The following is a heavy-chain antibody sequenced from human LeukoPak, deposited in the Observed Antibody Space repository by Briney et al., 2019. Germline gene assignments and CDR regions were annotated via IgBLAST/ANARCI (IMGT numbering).Heavy chain of an antibody. CDR3: ARESPGYFDY. V-gene: IGHV4-39*07. Sequence: SETLSLTCTVSGGSISSSSYYWGWIRQPPGKGLEWIGSIYYSGSTYYNPSLKSRVTTSVDTSKNQFSLKLSSVTAADTAVYYCARESPGYFDYWGQGTLVTVSS. D-gene: IGHD1-14*01. CDR2: IYYSGST. CDR1: GGSISSSSYY. J-gene: IGHJ4*02.